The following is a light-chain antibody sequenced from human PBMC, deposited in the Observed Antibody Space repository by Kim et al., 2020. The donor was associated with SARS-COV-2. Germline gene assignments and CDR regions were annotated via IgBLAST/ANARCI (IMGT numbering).Light chain of an antibody. CDR2: GQN. J-gene: IGLJ1*01. CDR3: NSRDSTGNHFV. CDR1: GLRSYF. Sequence: ALGQTVSITCQGAGLRSYFASWYQQKPGQAPVLVIFGQNNRPSGIPDRFSGSYSGNTASLTITAAQAEDEADYYCNSRDSTGNHFVFGTGTKVTVL. V-gene: IGLV3-19*01.